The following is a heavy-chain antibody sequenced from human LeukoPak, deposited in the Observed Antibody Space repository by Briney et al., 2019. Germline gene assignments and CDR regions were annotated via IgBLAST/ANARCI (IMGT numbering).Heavy chain of an antibody. D-gene: IGHD6-13*01. J-gene: IGHJ5*02. Sequence: SETLSLTCSVSGGSISSYYWSWLRQPPEKGLEWIGYIYYSGSTNYNTSLKSRVTISVDTSKNQFSLKLSSVTAADTAVYYCARNIAAAGATWFDPWGQGTLVTVSS. CDR3: ARNIAAAGATWFDP. V-gene: IGHV4-59*01. CDR2: IYYSGST. CDR1: GGSISSYY.